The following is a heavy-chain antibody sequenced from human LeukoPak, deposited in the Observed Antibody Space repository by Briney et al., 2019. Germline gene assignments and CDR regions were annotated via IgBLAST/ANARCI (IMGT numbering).Heavy chain of an antibody. D-gene: IGHD5-18*01. CDR2: ITSSSIYI. CDR3: ARDFRRGGYSYGFDY. V-gene: IGHV3-21*06. CDR1: GFTFSTYS. J-gene: IGHJ4*02. Sequence: GGSLRLSCAASGFTFSTYSMNWVRQAPGKGLEWVSSITSSSIYIYYADSLKGRFAISRDNAKNSLYLQMNNLRDEDTAIYYCARDFRRGGYSYGFDYWGQGTLVTVSS.